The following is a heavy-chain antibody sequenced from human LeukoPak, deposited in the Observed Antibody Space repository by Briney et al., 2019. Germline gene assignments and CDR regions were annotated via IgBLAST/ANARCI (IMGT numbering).Heavy chain of an antibody. D-gene: IGHD3-16*01. J-gene: IGHJ4*02. Sequence: GGSLRLSCAASGFTFSTYGMHWVRQAPGKGLEWVAFIGHDGTKIYYADSVQGRFTISRHNSKNTLYLEMNSLSGEDTALYYCAKDHVTWGNRYFDHWGQGTLGTVSS. CDR2: IGHDGTKI. CDR1: GFTFSTYG. V-gene: IGHV3-30*02. CDR3: AKDHVTWGNRYFDH.